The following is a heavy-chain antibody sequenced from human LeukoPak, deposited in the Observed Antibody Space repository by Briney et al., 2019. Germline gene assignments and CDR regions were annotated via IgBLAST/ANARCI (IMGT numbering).Heavy chain of an antibody. D-gene: IGHD3-3*01. Sequence: GGSLRLSCAASGFTFSSYGMHWVRQAPGQGLEWMGWINPNSGGTNYAQKFQGRVTMTRDTSISTAYMELSRLRSDDTAVYYCASYYDFWSGTVRIDYWGQGTLVTVSS. J-gene: IGHJ4*02. CDR2: INPNSGGT. V-gene: IGHV1-2*02. CDR1: GFTFSSYG. CDR3: ASYYDFWSGTVRIDY.